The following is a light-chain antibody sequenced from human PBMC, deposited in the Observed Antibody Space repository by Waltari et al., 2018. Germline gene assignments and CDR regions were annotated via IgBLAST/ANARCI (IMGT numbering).Light chain of an antibody. CDR3: QQYYSTPLT. CDR1: QSVLYTSNNKNY. J-gene: IGKJ4*01. CDR2: WAS. Sequence: DIVMTQSPDSLAVSLGERATTNCKSTQSVLYTSNNKNYLAWYQQKPGQPPKLLIYWASTRESGVPDRFSGGGSGTDFTLTISSLQAEDVAVYYCQQYYSTPLTFGGGTKVEIK. V-gene: IGKV4-1*01.